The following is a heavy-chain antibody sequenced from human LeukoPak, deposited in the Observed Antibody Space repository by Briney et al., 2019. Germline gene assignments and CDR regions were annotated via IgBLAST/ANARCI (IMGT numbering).Heavy chain of an antibody. CDR2: IYYSGST. Sequence: PSETLSLTCTVSGGSISSSSYYWGWIRQPPGKGLEWIGSIYYSGSTYYNPSLKSRVTISVDTSKNQFSLKLSSVTAADTAVYYCARHFATVWAPDTAGYGAFDIWGQGTIVTVSS. V-gene: IGHV4-39*01. D-gene: IGHD5-18*01. CDR1: GGSISSSSYY. CDR3: ARHFATVWAPDTAGYGAFDI. J-gene: IGHJ3*02.